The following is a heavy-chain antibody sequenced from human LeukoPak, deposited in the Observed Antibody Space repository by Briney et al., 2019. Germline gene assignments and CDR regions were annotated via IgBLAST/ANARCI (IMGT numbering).Heavy chain of an antibody. CDR3: ARDFTIFDAFDI. CDR2: INADGIST. CDR1: GFTFSSYA. Sequence: GGSLRLSCAASGFTFSSYAMHWVRQAPGKGLVWVARINADGISTNYADSVRGRFSISRDNAKNTLYLQMHSLRAEDTAVYYCARDFTIFDAFDIWGQGTMVTVSS. V-gene: IGHV3-74*01. D-gene: IGHD3-3*01. J-gene: IGHJ3*02.